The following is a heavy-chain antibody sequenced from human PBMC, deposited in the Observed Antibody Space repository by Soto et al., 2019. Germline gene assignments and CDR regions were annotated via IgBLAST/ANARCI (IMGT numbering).Heavy chain of an antibody. V-gene: IGHV1-18*01. Sequence: ASVKDSCKASGYTFTNFGISWVRQAPGQGLEWMGWISAYNGNTNYAQKFQGRVTMTTDTSTSTAYMEVRSLRAEDTAVYFCARDRYVFDYWGQGALVTVSS. J-gene: IGHJ4*02. CDR2: ISAYNGNT. CDR3: ARDRYVFDY. CDR1: GYTFTNFG. D-gene: IGHD3-16*01.